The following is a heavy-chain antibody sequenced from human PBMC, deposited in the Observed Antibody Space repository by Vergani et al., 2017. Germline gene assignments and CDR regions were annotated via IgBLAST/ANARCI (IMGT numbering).Heavy chain of an antibody. V-gene: IGHV1-18*01. CDR2: ISAYNGNT. Sequence: QVQLVQSGAEVKKPGASVKVSCKVSGYTLTELSMHWVRQAPGQGLEWMGWISAYNGNTNYAQKLQGRVTMTTDTSTSTAYMELRSLRSDDTAVYYCARGLYYYYGMDVWGQGTTVTVSS. CDR3: ARGLYYYYGMDV. J-gene: IGHJ6*02. CDR1: GYTLTELS.